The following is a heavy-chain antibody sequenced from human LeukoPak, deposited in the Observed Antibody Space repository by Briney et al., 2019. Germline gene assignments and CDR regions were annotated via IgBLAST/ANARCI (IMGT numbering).Heavy chain of an antibody. V-gene: IGHV3-23*01. Sequence: GGSLRLSCTASGFTFSGYAMMWVRQAPGKGPEWVSAICGGGGSAFYADSVKGRFTISRDNSKYTLFLQMNSLRAEDTAVYYCARDPNGDYIGAFDMWGPGTMVTVSS. CDR3: ARDPNGDYIGAFDM. D-gene: IGHD4-17*01. J-gene: IGHJ3*02. CDR1: GFTFSGYA. CDR2: ICGGGGSA.